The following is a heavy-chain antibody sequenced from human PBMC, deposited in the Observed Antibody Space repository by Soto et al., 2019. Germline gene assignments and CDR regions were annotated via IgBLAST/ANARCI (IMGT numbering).Heavy chain of an antibody. Sequence: GGSLRLSXAASGFTVSSNYMSWVRQAPGKGLEWVSVIYSGGSTYYADSVKGRFTISRDNSKNTLYLQMNSLRAEDTAVYYCARGGYSYGPFDYWGQGTLVTVSS. CDR1: GFTVSSNY. J-gene: IGHJ4*02. CDR2: IYSGGST. V-gene: IGHV3-53*01. D-gene: IGHD5-18*01. CDR3: ARGGYSYGPFDY.